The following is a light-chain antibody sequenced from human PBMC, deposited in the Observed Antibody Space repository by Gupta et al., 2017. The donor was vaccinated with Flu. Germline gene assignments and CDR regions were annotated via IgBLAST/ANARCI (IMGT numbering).Light chain of an antibody. CDR3: QQYNNWAPWT. J-gene: IGKJ1*01. CDR2: GAS. CDR1: QSVSSN. V-gene: IGKV3-15*01. Sequence: LVMPQSRPTLSVSPGGRATLACRASQSVSSNFAWYQQKPGQAPRLLIYGASTRATGITARFSGSGSGTEFTLTISILQSEDFAVYSCQQYNNWAPWTFGQGTKVEI.